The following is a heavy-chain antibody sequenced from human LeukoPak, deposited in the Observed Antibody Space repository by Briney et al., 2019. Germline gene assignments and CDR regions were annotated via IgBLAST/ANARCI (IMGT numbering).Heavy chain of an antibody. CDR2: IYYSGST. J-gene: IGHJ4*02. Sequence: SETLSLTCTVSGGSISSSSYYWGWIRQPPGKGLEWIGSIYYSGSTYHNPSLKSRVTISVDTSKNQFSLKLSSVTAADTAVYYCARDFDAAAGYDYWGQGTLVTVSS. CDR3: ARDFDAAAGYDY. CDR1: GGSISSSSYY. V-gene: IGHV4-39*07. D-gene: IGHD6-13*01.